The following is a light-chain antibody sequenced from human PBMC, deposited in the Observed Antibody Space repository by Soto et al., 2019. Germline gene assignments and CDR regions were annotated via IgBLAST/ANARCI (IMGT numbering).Light chain of an antibody. CDR2: YDS. J-gene: IGLJ3*02. CDR3: QVWDGSSDQQV. CDR1: NIGSES. V-gene: IGLV3-21*04. Sequence: SYELTQPPSVSVAPGETARIACGGNNIGSESVHWYQQKPGQAPVLIIYYDSARPSGIPERFSDSNSGNTATLIISRVEAGDEADYYCQVWDGSSDQQVFGGGTKLTVL.